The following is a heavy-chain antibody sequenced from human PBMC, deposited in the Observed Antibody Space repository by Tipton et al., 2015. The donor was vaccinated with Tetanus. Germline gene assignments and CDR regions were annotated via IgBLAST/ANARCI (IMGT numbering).Heavy chain of an antibody. CDR1: GFTFSSYA. D-gene: IGHD5/OR15-5a*01. J-gene: IGHJ4*02. CDR2: ISGRDGNT. CDR3: AKDGCFSVGCLGSDY. Sequence: SLRLSCAASGFTFSSYAMNWVRQAPGKGLEWVAAISGRDGNTYYADSVRGQFTISRDNSKNTLYLQMNSLRAEDTAVYYCAKDGCFSVGCLGSDYWGQGNLVTVSS. V-gene: IGHV3-23*01.